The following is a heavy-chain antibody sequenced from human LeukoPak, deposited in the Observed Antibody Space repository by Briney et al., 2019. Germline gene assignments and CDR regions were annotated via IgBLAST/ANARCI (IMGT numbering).Heavy chain of an antibody. CDR2: FHFSGST. V-gene: IGHV4-39*01. D-gene: IGHD3-22*01. CDR1: GASVTMGSYY. J-gene: IGHJ4*02. CDR3: ARPFQDYDKGTFFYFFDF. Sequence: SETLSLTCSVSGASVTMGSYYWAWIRQPPGKGLEWIGTFHFSGSTYYNPSLKSRVAISVDTSKNSVSLMLRSVTAADTAVYFCARPFQDYDKGTFFYFFDFWGQGILVTVSS.